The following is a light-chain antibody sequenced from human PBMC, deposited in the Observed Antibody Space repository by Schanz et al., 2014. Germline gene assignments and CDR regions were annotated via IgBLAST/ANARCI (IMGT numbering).Light chain of an antibody. Sequence: DIQMTQSPSTLSASVGYRVTITCRASQPIGNLLAWYQQKPGKAPNLLIYDASSLEGGVPSRFSGSGSGTDFSLTISSLQPEDVSTYYCQKFNRAPITFGQGTRLEIK. CDR2: DAS. J-gene: IGKJ5*01. V-gene: IGKV1-5*01. CDR3: QKFNRAPIT. CDR1: QPIGNL.